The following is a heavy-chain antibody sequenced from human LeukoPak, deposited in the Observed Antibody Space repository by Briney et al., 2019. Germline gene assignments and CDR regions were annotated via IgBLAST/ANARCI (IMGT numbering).Heavy chain of an antibody. V-gene: IGHV3-23*01. D-gene: IGHD2-15*01. Sequence: GALRLSCAASGFTFISYGMSWVRQAPGKGLEWVSAISASGGNTYYADSVKGRFTISRDNSKNTLYLQMNSLRGEDTAVYYCAKDWGAYCSGGSCYGDFDYWGQGTLVTVSS. CDR1: GFTFISYG. CDR2: ISASGGNT. CDR3: AKDWGAYCSGGSCYGDFDY. J-gene: IGHJ4*02.